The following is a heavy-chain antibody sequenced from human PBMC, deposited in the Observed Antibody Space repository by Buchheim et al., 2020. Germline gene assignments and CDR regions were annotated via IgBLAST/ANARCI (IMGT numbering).Heavy chain of an antibody. Sequence: QVQLQESGPGLVKPSQTLSLTCTVSGGSISSGSYYWSWIRQPAGKGLEWIGRIYTSGSTNYNPSLKSRVTISVDTSKNQFSLKLSSGTAADTAVYYCARVKVGRGGYFDYWGQGTL. CDR2: IYTSGST. CDR1: GGSISSGSYY. J-gene: IGHJ4*02. D-gene: IGHD3-10*01. V-gene: IGHV4-61*02. CDR3: ARVKVGRGGYFDY.